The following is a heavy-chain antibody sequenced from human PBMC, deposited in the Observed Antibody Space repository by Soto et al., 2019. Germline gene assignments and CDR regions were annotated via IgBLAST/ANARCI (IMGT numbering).Heavy chain of an antibody. Sequence: QVQLVQSGAEVKKPGASVKVSCKASGYTFTSYGISWVRQAPGQGLEWMGWISAYNGNTNYAQKLQGRGTMTTDTSTSTAYMELRSLRSDDTAVYYCAWSYYDSSGYYSHDSYYYYGMDVWGQGTTVTVSS. D-gene: IGHD3-22*01. J-gene: IGHJ6*02. CDR3: AWSYYDSSGYYSHDSYYYYGMDV. V-gene: IGHV1-18*01. CDR1: GYTFTSYG. CDR2: ISAYNGNT.